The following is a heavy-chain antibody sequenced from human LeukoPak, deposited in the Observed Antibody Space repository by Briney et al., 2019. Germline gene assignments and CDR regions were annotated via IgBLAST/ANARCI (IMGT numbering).Heavy chain of an antibody. V-gene: IGHV3-23*01. CDR1: GFTFSSYA. J-gene: IGHJ3*02. CDR2: ISGSGGST. Sequence: PGGSLRLSCAASGFTFSSYAMSWVRQAPGKGREWGSGISGSGGSTHYADSVKDRFTISRDNSKNTLYLQMNSLRAEDTAVYYCAKETVVVVAATPDAFDIWGQGTMVTVSS. D-gene: IGHD2-15*01. CDR3: AKETVVVVAATPDAFDI.